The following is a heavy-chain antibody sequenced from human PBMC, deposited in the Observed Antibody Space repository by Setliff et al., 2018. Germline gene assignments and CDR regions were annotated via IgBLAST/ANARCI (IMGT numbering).Heavy chain of an antibody. CDR1: GGSIRSGSFY. J-gene: IGHJ4*02. Sequence: PSETLSLTCTVSGGSIRSGSFYRSWIRQSAEKGLEWIGRVHASGSPNYNPSFKGRVTISLDTSTNQFSLNQNSVTAADTAVYYCAKERYFDWFFENWGQGTLVTVSS. D-gene: IGHD3-9*01. CDR2: VHASGSP. CDR3: AKERYFDWFFEN. V-gene: IGHV4-61*02.